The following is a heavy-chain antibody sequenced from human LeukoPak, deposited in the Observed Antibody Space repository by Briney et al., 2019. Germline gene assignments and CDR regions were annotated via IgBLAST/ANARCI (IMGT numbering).Heavy chain of an antibody. D-gene: IGHD1-26*01. J-gene: IGHJ4*02. V-gene: IGHV1-18*01. Sequence: ASVKVSCKASGYTFTSYGISWVRQAPGQGLEWMGLISAYNGNTNYAQKLQGRVTMTTDTSTSTAYMELRSLRSEDTAVYYCASGTPVGATQYPFDYWGQGTLVTVSS. CDR3: ASGTPVGATQYPFDY. CDR2: ISAYNGNT. CDR1: GYTFTSYG.